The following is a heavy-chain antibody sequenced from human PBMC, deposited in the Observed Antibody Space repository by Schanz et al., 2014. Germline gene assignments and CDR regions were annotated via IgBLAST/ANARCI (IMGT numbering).Heavy chain of an antibody. CDR1: GGTFSRLT. CDR3: LTDDYAYSLARLCVAIXTDS. V-gene: IGHV1-69*02. Sequence: KKPGSSVRVSCTASGGTFSRLTFSWVRQAPEQGLEWMGRVIPILCVTHYAQKFQGRVPITSHKSTVAAYRDLNRLNSDNTAIYHCLTDDYAYSLARLCVAIXTDS. D-gene: IGHD5-12*01. J-gene: IGHJ5*01. CDR2: VIPILCVT.